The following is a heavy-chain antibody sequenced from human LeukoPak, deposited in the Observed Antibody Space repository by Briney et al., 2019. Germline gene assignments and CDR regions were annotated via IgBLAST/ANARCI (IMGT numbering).Heavy chain of an antibody. CDR2: INYRGST. D-gene: IGHD1-26*01. V-gene: IGHV4-39*01. CDR3: ARLHFRSGSYKGNFDY. CDR1: GASISSGTYY. Sequence: SETLSLTCTVAGASISSGTYYWGWIRQPPGKGLEWIGSINYRGSTYYSPSLKSRVTISVDTSKNQFSLKLSSVTAADTAVYYCARLHFRSGSYKGNFDYWGQGTLVTVSS. J-gene: IGHJ4*02.